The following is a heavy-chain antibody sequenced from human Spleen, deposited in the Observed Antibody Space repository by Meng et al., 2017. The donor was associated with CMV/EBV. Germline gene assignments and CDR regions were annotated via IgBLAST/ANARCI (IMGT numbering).Heavy chain of an antibody. CDR2: ISANNGNT. J-gene: IGHJ6*02. Sequence: ASVKVSCKASGYTITTYGISWVRQAPGQGLEWMGWISANNGNTNYAQKLQGRVTITADKSTSTAYMELSSLRSEDTAVYYCARREKIVVVPAAIRRGGYYYYGMDVWGQGTTVTVSS. V-gene: IGHV1-18*01. D-gene: IGHD2-2*02. CDR1: GYTITTYG. CDR3: ARREKIVVVPAAIRRGGYYYYGMDV.